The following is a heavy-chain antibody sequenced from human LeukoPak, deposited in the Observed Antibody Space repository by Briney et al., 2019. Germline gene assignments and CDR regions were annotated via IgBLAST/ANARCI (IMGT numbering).Heavy chain of an antibody. J-gene: IGHJ4*02. CDR1: GFIFSSYS. D-gene: IGHD5-18*01. CDR2: ISATGNYI. V-gene: IGHV3-21*01. CDR3: ARDRSGYTFDD. Sequence: GGSLRLSCAASGFIFSSYSMNWVRQAPGKGLEWVSSISATGNYIYYADSVRGRFTISRDNAKNSLYLQMNSLRAEDTAVYYCARDRSGYTFDDWGQGTLVTVSS.